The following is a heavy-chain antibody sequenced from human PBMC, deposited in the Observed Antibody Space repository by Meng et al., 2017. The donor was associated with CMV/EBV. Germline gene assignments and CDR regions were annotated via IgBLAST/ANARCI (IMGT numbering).Heavy chain of an antibody. V-gene: IGHV4-30-4*08. CDR3: ARAQYSSSCDY. D-gene: IGHD6-13*01. CDR1: GGSISSGDYY. Sequence: QVHRQGSGPGLVKPSQPRSFTCTVSGGSISSGDYYWSWIRQPPGKGLEWIGYIYYSGSTYYNPSLKSRVTISVDTSKNQFSLKLSSVTAADTAVYYCARAQYSSSCDYWGQGTLVTVSS. J-gene: IGHJ4*02. CDR2: IYYSGST.